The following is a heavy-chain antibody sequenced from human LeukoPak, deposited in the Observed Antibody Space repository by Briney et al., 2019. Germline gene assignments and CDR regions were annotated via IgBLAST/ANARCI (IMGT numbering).Heavy chain of an antibody. V-gene: IGHV3-53*01. CDR2: IYSGGST. Sequence: GGSLRLSCAASGFTVSSNYMSWVRQAPGKGLEWVSVIYSGGSTYYADSVKGRFTISRDNSKNTLYLQMNSLRAEDTAVYYCARDISGGSYYDDYYYGMDVWGQGTTVTVSS. CDR1: GFTVSSNY. CDR3: ARDISGGSYYDDYYYGMDV. D-gene: IGHD1-26*01. J-gene: IGHJ6*02.